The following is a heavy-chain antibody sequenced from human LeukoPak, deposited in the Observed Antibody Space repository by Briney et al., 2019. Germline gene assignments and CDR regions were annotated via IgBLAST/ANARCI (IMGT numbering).Heavy chain of an antibody. CDR1: GFTLSVYW. CDR2: INPDGSTT. Sequence: GGSLRLSCAASGFTLSVYWVHWVRQAPGKGLVWVARINPDGSTTNYADSVKGRFTISRDNAKNSLYLQMNSLRAEDTALYYCAKDTNYDILTGYYAYWGQGTLVTVSS. CDR3: AKDTNYDILTGYYAY. V-gene: IGHV3-74*01. J-gene: IGHJ4*02. D-gene: IGHD3-9*01.